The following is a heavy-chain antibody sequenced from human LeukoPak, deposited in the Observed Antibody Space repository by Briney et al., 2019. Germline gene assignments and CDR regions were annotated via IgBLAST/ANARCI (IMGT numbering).Heavy chain of an antibody. D-gene: IGHD2-15*01. Sequence: GGSLRLSCAASGFTFSTYWMSWVRQAPGKGLEWVANISQDGSEKYYVDFVKGRFTISRDNAKNSLYLQMNSLRAEDTAVYYCARADIVVVVAAFDPWGQGTLVTVSS. CDR2: ISQDGSEK. CDR1: GFTFSTYW. CDR3: ARADIVVVVAAFDP. V-gene: IGHV3-7*02. J-gene: IGHJ5*02.